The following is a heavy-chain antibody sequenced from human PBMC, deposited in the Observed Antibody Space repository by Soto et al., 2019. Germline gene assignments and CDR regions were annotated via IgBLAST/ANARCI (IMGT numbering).Heavy chain of an antibody. CDR3: ATEKGEGTIGDH. Sequence: EVRLVESGGGLVHPGGSLTLSCAVSGGTFSNWMTWVRHTPGRGLQWVAKINRDGSQTYYEASVKGRFTISRDNANNLVNLPMTSLSAEDTAIYYCATEKGEGTIGDHWGQGALVTVSS. V-gene: IGHV3-7*04. J-gene: IGHJ4*02. CDR1: GGTFSNW. D-gene: IGHD3-16*01. CDR2: INRDGSQT.